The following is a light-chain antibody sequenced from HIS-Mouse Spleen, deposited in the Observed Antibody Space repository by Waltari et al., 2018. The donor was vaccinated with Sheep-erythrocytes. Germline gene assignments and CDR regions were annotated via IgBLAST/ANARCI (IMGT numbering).Light chain of an antibody. J-gene: IGLJ3*02. Sequence: QSALTQPASVSGSPGQSITISCTGTSRDVGSYNLASGYQQHPGKAPKLMIYEGSKRPSGVSNRFSGSKSGNTASLTISGLQAEDEADYYCCSYAGSSTWVFGGGTKLTVL. CDR3: CSYAGSSTWV. CDR1: SRDVGSYNL. V-gene: IGLV2-23*01. CDR2: EGS.